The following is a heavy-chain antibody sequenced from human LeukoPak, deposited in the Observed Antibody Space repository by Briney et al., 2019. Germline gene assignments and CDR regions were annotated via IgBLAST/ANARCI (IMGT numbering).Heavy chain of an antibody. D-gene: IGHD3-22*01. CDR2: HYWDDDK. V-gene: IGHV2-5*02. CDR3: AHGYYYDSSGSHPFDY. J-gene: IGHJ4*02. CDR1: GFSLSTLGVS. Sequence: AGPTQVKPTQPLTLTCTFSGFSLSTLGVSVGWIRQPPGKALVWLALHYWDDDKRYSPSLKSRLTITKDTSKNQVVLTMTNMDPVDTATYYCAHGYYYDSSGSHPFDYWGQGTLVTVSS.